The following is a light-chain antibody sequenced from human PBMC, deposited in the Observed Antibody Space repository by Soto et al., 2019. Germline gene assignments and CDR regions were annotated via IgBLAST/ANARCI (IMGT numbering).Light chain of an antibody. Sequence: EIVLTQSPGTLSLSPGERATLSCRASQTVSNTQLAWYQQKPGQAPRLLIYGASSRATGFPDRFSGSGSGTDFTLTISRLEPEEFAVYYCQHYGTSTITFGQGTRLEIK. V-gene: IGKV3-20*01. CDR3: QHYGTSTIT. CDR2: GAS. CDR1: QTVSNTQ. J-gene: IGKJ5*01.